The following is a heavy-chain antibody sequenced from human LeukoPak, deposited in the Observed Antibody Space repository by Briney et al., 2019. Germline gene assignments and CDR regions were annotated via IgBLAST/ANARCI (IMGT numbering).Heavy chain of an antibody. CDR3: ARGKSRQWLVLGWFDP. Sequence: PSETLSLTCAVYGGSFSGYYWSWIRQPPGKGLEWIGEINHSGSTNYNPSLKSRVTISVDTSENQFSLKLSSVTAADTAVYYCARGKSRQWLVLGWFDPWGQGTLVTVSS. CDR2: INHSGST. D-gene: IGHD6-19*01. CDR1: GGSFSGYY. V-gene: IGHV4-34*01. J-gene: IGHJ5*02.